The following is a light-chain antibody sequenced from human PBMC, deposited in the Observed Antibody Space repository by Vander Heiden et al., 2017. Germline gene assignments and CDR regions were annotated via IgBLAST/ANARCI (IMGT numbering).Light chain of an antibody. CDR3: QQATTFPIA. CDR1: QGISSW. Sequence: DIQMTQSPSSVSASVADRVTITCRASQGISSWLAWYQQKPGKAPKLLIFAASTLQGGVPSRFSGSGFGTDFTLTITGLQPEDFATCCCQQATTFPIAFGQGTRLEIK. CDR2: AAS. J-gene: IGKJ5*01. V-gene: IGKV1D-12*01.